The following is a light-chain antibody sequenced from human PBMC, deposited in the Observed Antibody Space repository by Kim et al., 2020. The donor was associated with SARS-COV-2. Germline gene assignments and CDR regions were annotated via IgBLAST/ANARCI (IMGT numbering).Light chain of an antibody. J-gene: IGKJ1*01. CDR2: GAS. CDR3: QQYGSSPTT. V-gene: IGKV3-20*01. CDR1: QRVSRTY. Sequence: PGERAPPSCRAGQRVSRTYLAWYQQKPGHAPRLLIYGASSRATAIPDRFSGSGSGTDFTLTISRLEPEDFAVYFYQQYGSSPTTFGQGTKVDIK.